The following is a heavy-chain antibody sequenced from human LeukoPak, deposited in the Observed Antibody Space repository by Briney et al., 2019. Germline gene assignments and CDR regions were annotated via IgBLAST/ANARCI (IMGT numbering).Heavy chain of an antibody. Sequence: ASVKVSCKASGYTFTSYHIHWVRQAPGQGLEWMGVINPSGDSTSYAQKFQGKVTMTRDTSTSTVYMELSSLRSEDTAVHYCARSMIRGVTYYFDYWGQGTLVTVSS. J-gene: IGHJ4*02. D-gene: IGHD3-10*01. V-gene: IGHV1-46*01. CDR2: INPSGDST. CDR1: GYTFTSYH. CDR3: ARSMIRGVTYYFDY.